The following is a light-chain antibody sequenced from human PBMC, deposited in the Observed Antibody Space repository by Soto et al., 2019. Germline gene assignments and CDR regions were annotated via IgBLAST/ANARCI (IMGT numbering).Light chain of an antibody. CDR1: SGDVGGYHY. Sequence: QSALTQPASVSGSPGQSITISCIGTSGDVGGYHYVSWYQHHPGKAPKLLIYDVTNRPSGVSNRFSGSKSGNTASLTISGLQAEDEADYYCSSYTISSLVVFGGGTKLNVL. J-gene: IGLJ2*01. CDR3: SSYTISSLVV. V-gene: IGLV2-14*03. CDR2: DVT.